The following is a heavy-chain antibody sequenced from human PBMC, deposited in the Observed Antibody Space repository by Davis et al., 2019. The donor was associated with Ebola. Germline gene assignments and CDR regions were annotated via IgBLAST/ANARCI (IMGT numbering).Heavy chain of an antibody. CDR2: VYPGDSDT. Sequence: GESLKISCKGSGDSFTNSWIGWVRQMPGKGLEWMGIVYPGDSDTKYSPSFQGQVTISADKSITTAYLQWRSLKASDTATYYCARLPLGYNNGFDYWGQGTLVTVSS. CDR1: GDSFTNSW. J-gene: IGHJ4*02. CDR3: ARLPLGYNNGFDY. D-gene: IGHD5-18*01. V-gene: IGHV5-51*01.